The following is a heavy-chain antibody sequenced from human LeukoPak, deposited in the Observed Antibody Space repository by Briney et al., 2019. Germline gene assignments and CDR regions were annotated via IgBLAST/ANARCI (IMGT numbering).Heavy chain of an antibody. CDR3: AKDRRIAAAGTRELSDWFGP. D-gene: IGHD6-13*01. J-gene: IGHJ5*02. CDR1: GFTFSNYA. Sequence: PGGSLRLSCAASGFTFSNYAMSWVRQAPGKGLECVSAISGNGNSAYYADSVKGRFTISRDNSKNTLYLQMNSLRAEDTAVYYCAKDRRIAAAGTRELSDWFGPWGQGTLVTVSS. CDR2: ISGNGNSA. V-gene: IGHV3-23*01.